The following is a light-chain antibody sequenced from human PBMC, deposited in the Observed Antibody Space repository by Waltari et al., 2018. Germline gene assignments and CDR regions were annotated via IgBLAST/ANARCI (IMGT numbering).Light chain of an antibody. CDR3: CSFSGRATFAWV. CDR2: DVT. V-gene: IGLV2-23*02. Sequence: QSALSQPASVSGSTGQSVTIAVTGTSRYFVSHNLLTWFKHRPGKAPKLIIFDVTQRPSGISDRFSGSRSGTLASLTISGLQAEDEADYYCCSFSGRATFAWVFGGGTKLTVL. CDR1: SRYFVSHNL. J-gene: IGLJ3*02.